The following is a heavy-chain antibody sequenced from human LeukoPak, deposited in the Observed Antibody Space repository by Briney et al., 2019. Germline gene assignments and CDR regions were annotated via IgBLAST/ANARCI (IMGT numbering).Heavy chain of an antibody. CDR2: ISGDGGST. Sequence: GGSLRLSCAASGFTFDNYAIHWVRKAPGKGLEWVSLISGDGGSTYYADSMKGRFTISRDNSKNSLYLQMNSLRTEDTALYYCARDSQEFFQHWGQGTLVTVSS. J-gene: IGHJ1*01. CDR1: GFTFDNYA. CDR3: ARDSQEFFQH. V-gene: IGHV3-43*02.